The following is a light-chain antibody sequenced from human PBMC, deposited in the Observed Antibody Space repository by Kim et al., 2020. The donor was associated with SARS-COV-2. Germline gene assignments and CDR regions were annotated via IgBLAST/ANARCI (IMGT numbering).Light chain of an antibody. CDR2: AAS. J-gene: IGKJ1*01. V-gene: IGKV1-27*01. CDR3: QKYNSAPWT. CDR1: QDIANS. Sequence: ASVGDRVTITCRASQDIANSLAWYQQKPGKVPQVLIYAASTLQAGVPSRFSGSGSGTEFTLTIGSLQTEDVATYYCQKYNSAPWTFGPGTKVDIK.